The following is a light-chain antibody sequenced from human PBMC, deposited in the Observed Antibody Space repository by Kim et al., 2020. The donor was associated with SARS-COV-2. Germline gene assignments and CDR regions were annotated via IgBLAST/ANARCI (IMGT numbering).Light chain of an antibody. CDR2: DVR. CDR1: TGTFGISNM. Sequence: QSLTISCSGTTGTFGISNMASWYKQHPGEAPRLTFFDVRDRPSGVSARSSGSKSANLASLTISGPRSEKEADYSCCSTSNTLDYFFASGTKVT. J-gene: IGLJ1*01. V-gene: IGLV2-11*03. CDR3: CSTSNTLDYF.